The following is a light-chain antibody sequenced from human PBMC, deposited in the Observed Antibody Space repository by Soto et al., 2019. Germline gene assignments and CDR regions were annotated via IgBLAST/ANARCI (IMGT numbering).Light chain of an antibody. CDR2: GPS. J-gene: IGKJ1*01. CDR1: ESLSPHS. Sequence: IVLTQSPGTLSLSPGETATLSCRASESLSPHSIAWYQQKPGQAPRLLIYGPSGRATGIPDRISGSGSGTDFTLTISNLQPEDFATYYCQQSYSPPRTFGQGTKVEIK. CDR3: QQSYSPPRT. V-gene: IGKV3-20*01.